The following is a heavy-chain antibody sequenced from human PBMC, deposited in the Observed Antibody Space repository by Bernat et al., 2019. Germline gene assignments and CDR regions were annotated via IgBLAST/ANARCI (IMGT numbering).Heavy chain of an antibody. Sequence: QVQLVQSGAEVKKPGASVKVSCKASGYTFTSYYMHWVRQAPGQGLEWMGWINPNSGGTNYAQKFQGWVTMTRDTSISTAYMELSRLRSDDTAVYYCAREANVDTAMVPHRDYYYYGMDVWGQGTTVTVSS. D-gene: IGHD5-18*01. J-gene: IGHJ6*02. CDR1: GYTFTSYY. CDR2: INPNSGGT. V-gene: IGHV1-2*04. CDR3: AREANVDTAMVPHRDYYYYGMDV.